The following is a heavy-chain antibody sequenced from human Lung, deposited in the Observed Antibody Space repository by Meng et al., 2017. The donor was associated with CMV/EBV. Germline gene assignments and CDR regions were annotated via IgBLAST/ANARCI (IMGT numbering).Heavy chain of an antibody. CDR2: ISPYIGNT. CDR1: GYTFNNFG. CDR3: ARADNGVHVFMNYGMDV. J-gene: IGHJ6*02. D-gene: IGHD2-8*01. Sequence: ASXXVSXKASGYTFNNFGISWVRQAPGQGLEWMGWISPYIGNTNYAQKFQGRVTMSTDTPTRTAYMDLRSLRSDYTAVYYCARADNGVHVFMNYGMDVSGQGXTVTVSS. V-gene: IGHV1-18*04.